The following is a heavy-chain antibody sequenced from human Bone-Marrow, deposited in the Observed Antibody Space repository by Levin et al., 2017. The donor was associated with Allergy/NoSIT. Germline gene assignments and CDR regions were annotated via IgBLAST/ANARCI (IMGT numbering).Heavy chain of an antibody. CDR3: ARPNSIDYYYAMDV. CDR1: GGSISSSSYY. J-gene: IGHJ6*02. V-gene: IGHV4-39*01. Sequence: SQTLSLTCTVSGGSISSSSYYWGWIRQPPGKGLEWIGNIYYTGTTYCKPSLKSRVTLSVDRSKNQFSLNLSSVTAADTAVYYCARPNSIDYYYAMDVWGQGTTVTVSS. D-gene: IGHD4-11*01. CDR2: IYYTGTT.